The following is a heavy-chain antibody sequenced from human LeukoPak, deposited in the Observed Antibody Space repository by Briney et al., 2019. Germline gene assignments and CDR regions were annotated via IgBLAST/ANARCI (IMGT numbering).Heavy chain of an antibody. CDR2: IYYSGNT. CDR3: VRRPAPSGPTYRAFDI. J-gene: IGHJ3*02. Sequence: SETLSLTCTVSGGSISSNNYYWGWIRQPPGKGLEWIGSIYYSGNTFRNPSLKSRVTISVDTSKNQFSLKLGSVTAADTAVYYCVRRPAPSGPTYRAFDIWGQGTMVTVSS. D-gene: IGHD2-15*01. CDR1: GGSISSNNYY. V-gene: IGHV4-39*01.